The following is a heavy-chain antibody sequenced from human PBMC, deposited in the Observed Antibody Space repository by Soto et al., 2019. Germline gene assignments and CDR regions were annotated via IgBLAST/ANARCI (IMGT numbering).Heavy chain of an antibody. D-gene: IGHD4-17*01. Sequence: EVQLLESGGGLVQPGGSLRLSCAASGFTFSSYAMSWVRQAPGKGLEWVSGIGGSGDSTYYADSVKGRFTISRDISKNTLYLQMNSLRADDTALYYCAKCHYGGYSYFDYWGQGTLVTVSS. CDR3: AKCHYGGYSYFDY. CDR2: IGGSGDST. J-gene: IGHJ4*02. V-gene: IGHV3-23*01. CDR1: GFTFSSYA.